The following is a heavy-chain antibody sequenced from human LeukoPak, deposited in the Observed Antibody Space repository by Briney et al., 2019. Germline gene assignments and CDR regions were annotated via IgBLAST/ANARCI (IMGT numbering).Heavy chain of an antibody. Sequence: GGSLRLSCAASGLTFSGYDMHWVRQAPGKGPEWVAVMSYGGQNERYADSVKGRFTVSRDNAKNSLYLQMNSLRAEGTAVYYCAREGMVRGVIRLSDFDYWGQGTLVTVSS. V-gene: IGHV3-30*03. CDR3: AREGMVRGVIRLSDFDY. D-gene: IGHD3-10*01. CDR1: GLTFSGYD. J-gene: IGHJ4*02. CDR2: MSYGGQNE.